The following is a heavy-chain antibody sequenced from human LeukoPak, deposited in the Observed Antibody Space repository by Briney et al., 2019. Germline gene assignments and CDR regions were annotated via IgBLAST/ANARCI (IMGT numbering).Heavy chain of an antibody. CDR3: AREVPYDSSRYYQPFDY. Sequence: ASVNVSCQASGYTFTGHHMHRVRQAPGQGLEWMGWISAYNGNTNYAQKLQGRVTMTTDTSTSTAYMELRSLRSDDTAVFYCAREVPYDSSRYYQPFDYWGQGTLVTVSS. CDR1: GYTFTGHH. D-gene: IGHD3-22*01. V-gene: IGHV1-18*04. CDR2: ISAYNGNT. J-gene: IGHJ4*02.